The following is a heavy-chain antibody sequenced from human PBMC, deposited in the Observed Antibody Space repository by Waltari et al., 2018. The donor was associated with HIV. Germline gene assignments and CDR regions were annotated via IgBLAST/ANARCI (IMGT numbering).Heavy chain of an antibody. CDR1: GGTFSSYA. Sequence: QVQLVQSGAEVKKPGSSVKVSCKASGGTFSSYAISWVRQAPGQGLEWMGGIIPIFGTANYAQKFQGRVTITADESTSTAYMELSSLRSEDTAVYYCARVDIAKLGYSGYDWSFDYWGQGTLVTVSS. CDR2: IIPIFGTA. D-gene: IGHD5-12*01. J-gene: IGHJ4*02. CDR3: ARVDIAKLGYSGYDWSFDY. V-gene: IGHV1-69*12.